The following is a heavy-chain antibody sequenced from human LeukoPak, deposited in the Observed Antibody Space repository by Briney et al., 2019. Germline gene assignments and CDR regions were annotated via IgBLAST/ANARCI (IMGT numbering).Heavy chain of an antibody. J-gene: IGHJ4*02. CDR2: ISGSGGST. D-gene: IGHD1-26*01. CDR1: GFTFSSYA. Sequence: PGGSLRLSCAASGFTFSSYAMSWVRQTPGKGLEWVSAISGSGGSTYYADSVKGRLTISRDNSKNTLYLQMNSLRAEDTAVYYCAKDTLNSGSYFWGQGTLVTVSS. V-gene: IGHV3-23*01. CDR3: AKDTLNSGSYF.